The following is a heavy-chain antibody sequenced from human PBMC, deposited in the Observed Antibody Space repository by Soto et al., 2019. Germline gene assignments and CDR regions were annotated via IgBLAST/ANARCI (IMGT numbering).Heavy chain of an antibody. J-gene: IGHJ5*02. CDR3: ARQGGRNWFDP. V-gene: IGHV4-39*01. Sequence: PSETLSLTCTVSGGSISSSSYYWGWIRQPPGKGLEWIGSIYYSGSTYYNPSLKSRVTISVDASKNQFSLKLSSVTAADTAVYYCARQGGRNWFDPWGQGTLVTVSS. D-gene: IGHD1-26*01. CDR1: GGSISSSSYY. CDR2: IYYSGST.